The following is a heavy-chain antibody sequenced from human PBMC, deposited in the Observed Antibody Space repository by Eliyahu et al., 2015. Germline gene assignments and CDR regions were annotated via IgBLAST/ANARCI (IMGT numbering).Heavy chain of an antibody. V-gene: IGHV3-48*03. CDR1: GFTFSSYE. Sequence: EVQLVESGGGLVQPGGSLRLSCAASGFTFSSYEMNWVRQAPGKGLEWVSYISSSGSTIYYADSVKGRFTISRDNAKNSLYLQMNSLRAGDTAVYYCARGRRQWLVYFDYWGQGTLVTVSS. D-gene: IGHD6-19*01. CDR2: ISSSGSTI. J-gene: IGHJ4*02. CDR3: ARGRRQWLVYFDY.